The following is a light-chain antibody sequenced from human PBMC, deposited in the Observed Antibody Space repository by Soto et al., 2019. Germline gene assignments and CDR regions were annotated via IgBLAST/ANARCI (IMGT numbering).Light chain of an antibody. J-gene: IGKJ1*01. Sequence: DNVLTQYPGTLSLSPGERATLSCRASESVSSSYLAWYQQKPGQAPRLLIYGASSRATGVPDRFSGSGSGTDFNLTISRLEPDDFAVYYCQLYGSSPGTFGQGTKVEIK. CDR2: GAS. CDR1: ESVSSSY. CDR3: QLYGSSPGT. V-gene: IGKV3-20*01.